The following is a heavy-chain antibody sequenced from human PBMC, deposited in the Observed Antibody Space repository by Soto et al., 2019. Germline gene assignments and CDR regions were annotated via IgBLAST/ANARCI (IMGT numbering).Heavy chain of an antibody. CDR1: GHTFTSYG. Sequence: QVQLVQSGAEVKKPGASVKVSCKASGHTFTSYGINWVRQAPGQGLEWMGQISAYNGNTNYAQKVQGRVTMTTDTSSSTTYMELRSLRSDDTAVYYCARDYRGDYVIGAFDIWGQGTMVTVSS. J-gene: IGHJ3*02. CDR3: ARDYRGDYVIGAFDI. V-gene: IGHV1-18*01. D-gene: IGHD4-17*01. CDR2: ISAYNGNT.